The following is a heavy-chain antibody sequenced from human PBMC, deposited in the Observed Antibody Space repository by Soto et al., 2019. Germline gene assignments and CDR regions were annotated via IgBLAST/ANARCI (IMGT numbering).Heavy chain of an antibody. CDR3: ARHALAYYGLEV. CDR2: LNPNTGET. V-gene: IGHV1-2*02. Sequence: ASVNVSFKAAGFSFNDYYFYWVRQAPGLGLEVMGWLNPNTGETNYAQKFQGRVTLTRDTSIGTAYMELSRLKSDDTAVYYCARHALAYYGLEVWGQGTTVNDSS. CDR1: GFSFNDYY. J-gene: IGHJ6*02.